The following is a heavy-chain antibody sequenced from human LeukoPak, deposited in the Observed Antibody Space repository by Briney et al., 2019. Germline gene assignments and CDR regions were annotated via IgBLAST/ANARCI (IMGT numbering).Heavy chain of an antibody. CDR3: AKGEWELLAPNWFDP. D-gene: IGHD1-26*01. CDR1: GFTFSSYA. Sequence: GGSLRLSCAASGFTFSSYAMSWFRQAPGKGLEWVSAISGSGGSTYYADSVKGRFTISRDNSKNTLYLQMNSLRAEDTAVYYCAKGEWELLAPNWFDPWGQGTLVTVSS. CDR2: ISGSGGST. J-gene: IGHJ5*02. V-gene: IGHV3-23*01.